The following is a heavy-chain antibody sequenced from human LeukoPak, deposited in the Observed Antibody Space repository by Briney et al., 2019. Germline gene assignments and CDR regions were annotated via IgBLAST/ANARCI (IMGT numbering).Heavy chain of an antibody. CDR1: GGSISSSSYY. V-gene: IGHV4-39*07. Sequence: LETLSLTCTVSGGSISSSSYYWGWIRQPPGKGLEWIGSIYYSGSTYYNPSLKSRATISVDTSKNQFSLKLSSVTAADTAVYYCARVLDTAMPDAFDIWGQGTMVTVSS. J-gene: IGHJ3*02. D-gene: IGHD5-18*01. CDR2: IYYSGST. CDR3: ARVLDTAMPDAFDI.